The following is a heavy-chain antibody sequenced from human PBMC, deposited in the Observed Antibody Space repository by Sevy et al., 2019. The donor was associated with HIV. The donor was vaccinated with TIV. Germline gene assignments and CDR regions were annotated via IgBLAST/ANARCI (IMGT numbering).Heavy chain of an antibody. CDR2: ISGSGGSGDKT. V-gene: IGHV3-23*01. CDR3: ARKYDSSGYFDY. CDR1: GFTFSNYA. J-gene: IGHJ4*02. D-gene: IGHD3-22*01. Sequence: GGSLRLSCAASGFTFSNYAMNWVRHAPGKGLEWVSGISGSGGSGDKTNYADSVKGRFTISRDDSKNSLYLQLNSLRAEDTAIYYYARKYDSSGYFDYWGQGTLVTVSS.